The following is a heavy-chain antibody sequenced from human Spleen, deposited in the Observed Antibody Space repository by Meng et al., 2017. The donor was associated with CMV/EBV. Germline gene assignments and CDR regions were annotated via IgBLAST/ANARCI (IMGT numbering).Heavy chain of an antibody. CDR2: ISSSGTYI. CDR1: GFTFSSSS. J-gene: IGHJ6*02. V-gene: IGHV3-21*01. Sequence: GGSLRLSCAASGFTFSSSSMTWVRQAPGKGLEWVSFISSSGTYIYYRDSVKGRFTISRDNAKNSLYLQLNSLRAEDTAVYFCARDQECSSTSCNIEDYYYYYGMDVWGQGTTVTVSS. D-gene: IGHD2-2*02. CDR3: ARDQECSSTSCNIEDYYYYYGMDV.